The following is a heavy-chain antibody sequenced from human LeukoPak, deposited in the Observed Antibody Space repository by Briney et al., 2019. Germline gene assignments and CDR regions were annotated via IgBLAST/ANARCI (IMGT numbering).Heavy chain of an antibody. D-gene: IGHD4-17*01. CDR3: ARADGDYGDY. CDR2: IKQDGSEK. J-gene: IGHJ4*02. Sequence: GGSLRLSCAASGFTFSSYSMNWVRQAPGKGLEWVANIKQDGSEKYYVDSVKGRFTISRDNAKNSLYLQMNSLRAEDTAVYYCARADGDYGDYWGQGTLVTVSS. V-gene: IGHV3-7*01. CDR1: GFTFSSYS.